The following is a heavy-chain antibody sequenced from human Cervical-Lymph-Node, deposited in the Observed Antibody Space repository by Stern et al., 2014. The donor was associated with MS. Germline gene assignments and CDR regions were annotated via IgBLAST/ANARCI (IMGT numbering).Heavy chain of an antibody. D-gene: IGHD2-21*01. CDR3: ARGLLGGENAFDI. V-gene: IGHV1-18*01. J-gene: IGHJ3*02. Sequence: QVQLVESGAEVKKPGASVKVSCKASGYTFNSYGISWVRQAPGQGLEWMGCIGAYNGNTNYTQKLRGSITMTTDTSTSTAYMELRSLRSDDTAVYYCARGLLGGENAFDIWGQGTMVTVSS. CDR2: IGAYNGNT. CDR1: GYTFNSYG.